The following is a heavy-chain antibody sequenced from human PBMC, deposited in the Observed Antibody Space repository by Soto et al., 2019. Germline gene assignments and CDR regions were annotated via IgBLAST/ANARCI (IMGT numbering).Heavy chain of an antibody. CDR1: GGFISIYY. CDR2: IYYSGST. V-gene: IGHV4-59*01. J-gene: IGHJ6*03. D-gene: IGHD1-1*01. CDR3: ARGLEQAPPDSYYYYMDV. Sequence: QVQLQESGPGLVKPSETLSLTCTVSGGFISIYYWSWVRQSPGKGLEWIGYIYYSGSTTYNPSLKSRVTISVDPSKNQFSLKLTSVFAADTAVYYCARGLEQAPPDSYYYYMDVWGKGTTVTVSS.